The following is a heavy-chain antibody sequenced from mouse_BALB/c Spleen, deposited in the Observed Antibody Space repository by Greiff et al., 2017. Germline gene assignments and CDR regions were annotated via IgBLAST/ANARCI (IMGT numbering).Heavy chain of an antibody. V-gene: IGHV5-17*02. CDR1: GFTFSSFG. CDR2: ISSGSSTI. Sequence: EVKLVESGGGLVQPGGSRKLSCAASGFTFSSFGMHWVRQAPEKGLEWVAYISSGSSTIYYADTVKGRFTISRDNPKNTLFLQMTSLRSEDTAMYYCAREGPPWFAYWGQGTLVTVSA. CDR3: AREGPPWFAY. J-gene: IGHJ3*01.